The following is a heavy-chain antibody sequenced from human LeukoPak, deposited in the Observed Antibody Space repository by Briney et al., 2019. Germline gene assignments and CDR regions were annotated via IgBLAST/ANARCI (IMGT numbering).Heavy chain of an antibody. J-gene: IGHJ4*02. CDR1: GGTFSSYA. CDR3: ARDLDPDIVVVPAAIPLGY. CDR2: IIPIFGTA. Sequence: ASVKVSCKASGGTFSSYAISWVRQAPGQGLEWMGGIIPIFGTANYAQKFQGRVTITTDESTSTAYMELSSLRSEDTAVYYCARDLDPDIVVVPAAIPLGYWGQGALVTVSS. V-gene: IGHV1-69*05. D-gene: IGHD2-2*01.